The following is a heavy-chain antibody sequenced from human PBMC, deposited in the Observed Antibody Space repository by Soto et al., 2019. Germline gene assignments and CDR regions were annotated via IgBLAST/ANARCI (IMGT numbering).Heavy chain of an antibody. D-gene: IGHD3-16*01. CDR2: IYWDDAK. Sequence: QITLKESGPTLVKPTQTLTLTCTFSGFSLSASGVGVGWIRQPPGKALEWLAIIYWDDAKHYSPSLKSSLTTTKDTAKNQGVLTMTNMDPVDTAPYYCAHKGGGDRILDYWGQGTLVTVSS. V-gene: IGHV2-5*02. J-gene: IGHJ4*02. CDR3: AHKGGGDRILDY. CDR1: GFSLSASGVG.